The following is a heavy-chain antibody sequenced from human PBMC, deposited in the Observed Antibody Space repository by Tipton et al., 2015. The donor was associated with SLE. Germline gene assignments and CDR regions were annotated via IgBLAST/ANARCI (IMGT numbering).Heavy chain of an antibody. V-gene: IGHV4-31*03. CDR1: SDSISSGDSY. CDR3: ARASSIAARYFYCYMDV. Sequence: TLSLTCTVSSDSISSGDSYWSWIRQHPGKGLEWVGYIYYTGTTYYNPSLKSRATISVDTSKNQFSLGLNSVTAADTAVYYCARASSIAARYFYCYMDVWGKGTAVTVSS. CDR2: IYYTGTT. D-gene: IGHD6-6*01. J-gene: IGHJ6*03.